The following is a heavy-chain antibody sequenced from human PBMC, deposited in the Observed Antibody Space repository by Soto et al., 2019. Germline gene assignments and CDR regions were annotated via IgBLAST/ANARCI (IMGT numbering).Heavy chain of an antibody. D-gene: IGHD3-22*01. J-gene: IGHJ4*02. CDR1: GGPMHNYY. CDR2: IYYIGTN. CDR3: GAGYYVTSGYFRDY. Sequence: QVQLQESGPGLVKPSETLSLTCTVSGGPMHNYYWTWLRQSPGKGLEWIGYIYYIGTNNYKPSLATRVTMSADMSKNQFSLKLSSVTAADPAVYFCGAGYYVTSGYFRDYWGPGTLVTVSS. V-gene: IGHV4-59*01.